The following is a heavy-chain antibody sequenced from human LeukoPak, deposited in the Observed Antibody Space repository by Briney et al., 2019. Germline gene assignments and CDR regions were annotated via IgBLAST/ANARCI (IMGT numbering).Heavy chain of an antibody. CDR2: ISSSSSTI. Sequence: GGSLRLSCAASGFTFSSYSMNWVRQAPGKGLEWVSYISSSSSTIYYADSVKGRFTISRDNAKNSLYLQMNSLRAEDTAVYYCARGSSGWYGYFDLWGRGTLVTVSS. CDR1: GFTFSSYS. CDR3: ARGSSGWYGYFDL. D-gene: IGHD6-19*01. V-gene: IGHV3-48*04. J-gene: IGHJ2*01.